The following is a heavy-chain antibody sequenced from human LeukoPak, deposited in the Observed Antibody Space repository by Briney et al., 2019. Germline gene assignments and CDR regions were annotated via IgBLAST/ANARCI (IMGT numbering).Heavy chain of an antibody. CDR1: GGTFSSYA. D-gene: IGHD3-9*01. V-gene: IGHV1-69*13. Sequence: GASVKVSCKASGGTFSSYAISWVRQAPGQGLEWMGGIIPIFGTANYAQKFQGRVTITADESTSTAYMELSSLRSDDTAVYYCARDTPTRAILTGYYPFDYWGQGTLVTVSS. J-gene: IGHJ4*02. CDR3: ARDTPTRAILTGYYPFDY. CDR2: IIPIFGTA.